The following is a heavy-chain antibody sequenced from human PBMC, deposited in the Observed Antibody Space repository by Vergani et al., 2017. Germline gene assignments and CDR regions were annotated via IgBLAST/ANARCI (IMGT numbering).Heavy chain of an antibody. J-gene: IGHJ5*02. Sequence: QVQLPESGPGLVKPSETLSLTCTVSGAAIKDFYWSWFRQPPGKGLEWIGSAYHSGATYYNPSLESRVTILLDTSRKQFSLRLNSVTAADTAVYYCAGGNDHGTYNPPLDPWGPGTRVTVSS. CDR1: GAAIKDFY. V-gene: IGHV4-59*04. CDR2: AYHSGAT. CDR3: AGGNDHGTYNPPLDP. D-gene: IGHD4/OR15-4a*01.